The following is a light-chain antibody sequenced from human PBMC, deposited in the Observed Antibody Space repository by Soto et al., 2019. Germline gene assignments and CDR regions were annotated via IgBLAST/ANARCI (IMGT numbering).Light chain of an antibody. V-gene: IGKV3-20*01. Sequence: EIVLTQSPGTLSLSPGERATLSCRASQSVSSSYLAWYQQKPGQAPRLLIYRASSRATGIPDRFSGSGSGTDFTLTISRLAPEDFAMYYGQQYGPSPNFGGGTEVEIK. J-gene: IGKJ4*01. CDR3: QQYGPSPN. CDR2: RAS. CDR1: QSVSSSY.